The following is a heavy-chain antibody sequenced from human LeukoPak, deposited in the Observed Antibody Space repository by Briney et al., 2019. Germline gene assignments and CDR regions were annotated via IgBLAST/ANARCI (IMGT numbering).Heavy chain of an antibody. CDR2: ISTSSSYI. CDR1: GFTFRNHG. CDR3: ARSYGSGSYSGSSFDY. D-gene: IGHD3-10*01. V-gene: IGHV3-21*01. Sequence: PGGTLRLSCAASGFTFRNHGMNWVRQAPGKGLEWVSSISTSSSYIYYADSVKGRFTISRDNAKNSLYLQMNSLRAEDTAVYYCARSYGSGSYSGSSFDYWGQGTLVTVSS. J-gene: IGHJ4*02.